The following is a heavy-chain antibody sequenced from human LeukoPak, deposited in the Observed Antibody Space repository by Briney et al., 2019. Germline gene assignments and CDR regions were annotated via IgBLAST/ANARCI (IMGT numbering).Heavy chain of an antibody. J-gene: IGHJ6*03. CDR1: GGSISSSSYY. CDR3: AREDSDSYYYYMDI. D-gene: IGHD2-15*01. V-gene: IGHV4-39*07. CDR2: IYYSGST. Sequence: SETLSLTCTVSGGSISSSSYYWGWIRQPPGKGLEWIGSIYYSGSTYYNPSLKSRVTISVDTSKNQFSLKLSSVTAADTAVYYCAREDSDSYYYYMDIWGKGTTVTISS.